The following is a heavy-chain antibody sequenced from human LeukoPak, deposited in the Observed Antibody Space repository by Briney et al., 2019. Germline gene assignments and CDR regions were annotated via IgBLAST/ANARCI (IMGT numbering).Heavy chain of an antibody. CDR3: TRHKWDLDY. CDR1: GYNFLTYW. CDR2: IYPGDCDT. Sequence: GGSLNISCKASGYNFLTYWIGWVRQMPGKGLEWMGIIYPGDCDTRYSPSFQGQVTISADKSISTAFLQWSSLKASDTAMYYCTRHKWDLDYGGQGTLVTVSS. D-gene: IGHD1-26*01. V-gene: IGHV5-51*01. J-gene: IGHJ4*02.